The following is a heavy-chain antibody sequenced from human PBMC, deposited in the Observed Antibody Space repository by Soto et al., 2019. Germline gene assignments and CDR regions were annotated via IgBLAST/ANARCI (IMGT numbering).Heavy chain of an antibody. CDR3: AHRATMTIFGLIIDNGIWFDP. CDR2: IYWDGDK. Sequence: QINLIESGPTLVKPTQTLTLTCTFSGLSLSTSGAAVGWVRQPPGRALEWLALIYWDGDKRYNASLGNRLTITNDTSMNQVVLTLTNVDPADTATSYCAHRATMTIFGLIIDNGIWFDPWGQGTRVIVSS. CDR1: GLSLSTSGAA. V-gene: IGHV2-5*02. J-gene: IGHJ5*02. D-gene: IGHD3-3*01.